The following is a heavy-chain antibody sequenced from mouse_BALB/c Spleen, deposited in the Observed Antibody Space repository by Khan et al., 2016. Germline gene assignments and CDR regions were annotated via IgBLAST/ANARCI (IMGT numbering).Heavy chain of an antibody. CDR3: AREINGIYPFDY. Sequence: QVQLQQSGAELARPGASVKMSCKASGYTFTYYTVHWVIQRPGLGLEWIGYINPSSTYTNYNQKFKDKATLTADKSSSTAYMQLSSLTSDDSAVYYCAREINGIYPFDYWGQGTTHTVSS. V-gene: IGHV1-4*01. CDR1: GYTFTYYT. CDR2: INPSSTYT. D-gene: IGHD2-1*01. J-gene: IGHJ2*01.